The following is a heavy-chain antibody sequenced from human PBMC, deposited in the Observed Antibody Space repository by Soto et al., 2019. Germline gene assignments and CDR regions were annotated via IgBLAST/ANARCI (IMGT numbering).Heavy chain of an antibody. V-gene: IGHV1-58*01. J-gene: IGHJ6*02. D-gene: IGHD1-7*01. Sequence: SVKVSCKASGFTFTSSAVQWVRQARGQRLEWIGWIVVGSGNTNYAQKFQERVTITRDMSTSTAYMELSSLRSEDTAVYYCAADGAGTTGAYYYYYGMNVWGQGTTVTVSS. CDR2: IVVGSGNT. CDR3: AADGAGTTGAYYYYYGMNV. CDR1: GFTFTSSA.